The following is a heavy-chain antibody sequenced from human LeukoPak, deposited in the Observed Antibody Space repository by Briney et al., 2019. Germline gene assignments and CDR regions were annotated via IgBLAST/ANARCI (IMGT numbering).Heavy chain of an antibody. D-gene: IGHD3-22*01. J-gene: IGHJ1*01. CDR1: GYTLTELS. CDR2: FDPEDGET. Sequence: ASVKVSCKVSGYTLTELSMHWVRQAPGKGLEWMGRFDPEDGETIYTQKFQGRVTMTEDTSTDTAYMELSSLRSEDTAVYYCATTYYYDSSGYYSTYFQHWGQGTLVTVSS. CDR3: ATTYYYDSSGYYSTYFQH. V-gene: IGHV1-24*01.